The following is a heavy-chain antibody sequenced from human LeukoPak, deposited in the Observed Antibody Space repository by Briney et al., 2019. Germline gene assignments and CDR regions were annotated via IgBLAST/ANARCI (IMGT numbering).Heavy chain of an antibody. V-gene: IGHV3-7*01. J-gene: IGHJ4*02. CDR1: GFSFSDHW. D-gene: IGHD4/OR15-4a*01. Sequence: PGGSLRLSCAVSGFSFSDHWLSWVRQVPGRGLEWVADIKKDGSEKNEVDSAKGRFTISRDHAKNSLYLEMNSLRAEDTAVYYCARGPSYGARCDYLDSWGQGALVTVSS. CDR2: IKKDGSEK. CDR3: ARGPSYGARCDYLDS.